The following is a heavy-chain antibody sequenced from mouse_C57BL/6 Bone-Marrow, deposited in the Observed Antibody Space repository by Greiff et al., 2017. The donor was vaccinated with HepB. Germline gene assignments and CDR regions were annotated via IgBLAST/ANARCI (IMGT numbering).Heavy chain of an antibody. D-gene: IGHD1-1*01. CDR3: YYGSSYY. J-gene: IGHJ2*01. V-gene: IGHV1-50*01. CDR1: GYTFTSYW. Sequence: QVHVKQPGAELVKPGASVKLSCKASGYTFTSYWMQWVKQRPGQGLEWIGEIDPSDSYTNYSQKFKGKATLTVDTSSSTAYMQLSSLTSEDSAVYYCYYGSSYYWGQGTTLTVSS. CDR2: IDPSDSYT.